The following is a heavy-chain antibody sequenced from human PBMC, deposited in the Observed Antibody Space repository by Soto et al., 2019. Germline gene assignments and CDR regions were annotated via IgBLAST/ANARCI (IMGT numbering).Heavy chain of an antibody. V-gene: IGHV3-23*01. J-gene: IGHJ3*01. D-gene: IGHD3-16*02. CDR3: AKDRGIIVKAGDAFDV. CDR1: GFTLSMSA. CDR2: ISDSGDRT. Sequence: EVQLMESGGGLVQPGGSLRLSCAGSGFTLSMSAVSWVRQAPGKGLEWVSYISDSGDRTYYADSVKGRFTISRDRSKNTVFLQMNTLRAEDTALYYCAKDRGIIVKAGDAFDVWGQGTMVTVSS.